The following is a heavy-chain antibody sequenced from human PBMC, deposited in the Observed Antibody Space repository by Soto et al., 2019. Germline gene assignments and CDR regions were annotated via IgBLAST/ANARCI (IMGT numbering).Heavy chain of an antibody. V-gene: IGHV3-33*01. CDR2: IWYDGSNK. Sequence: QVQLVESGGGVVQPGRSLRLSCAASGFTFSSYGMHWVRQAPGKGLEWVAVIWYDGSNKYYADYVKGRFTISRDNSKNALYLQMNSLRAEDTAVYYCSRGDSGWPFDYWGKGTLVTVAS. CDR3: SRGDSGWPFDY. CDR1: GFTFSSYG. D-gene: IGHD6-19*01. J-gene: IGHJ4*02.